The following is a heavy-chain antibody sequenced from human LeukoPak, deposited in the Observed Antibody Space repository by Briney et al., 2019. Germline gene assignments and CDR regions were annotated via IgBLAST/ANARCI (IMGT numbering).Heavy chain of an antibody. CDR3: ERGWELGYYYYGMDV. V-gene: IGHV3-7*01. CDR1: GFTFSSYW. CDR2: IKQDGSEK. D-gene: IGHD1-26*01. Sequence: GGSLRLSCAASGFTFSSYWMSWVRQAPGKGLEWVANIKQDGSEKYYVDSVKGRFTISRDNAKNSLYLQMNSLRAEDTAVYYCERGWELGYYYYGMDVWGQGTTVTVSS. J-gene: IGHJ6*02.